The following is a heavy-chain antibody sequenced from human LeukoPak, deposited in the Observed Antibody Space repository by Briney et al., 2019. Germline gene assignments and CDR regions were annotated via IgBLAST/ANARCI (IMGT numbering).Heavy chain of an antibody. CDR3: ARANGSGSYYPFDY. CDR1: GYTFTGYY. D-gene: IGHD3-10*01. V-gene: IGHV1-2*02. Sequence: ASVKVSCKASGYTFTGYYMHWVRQAPGQGLEWMGWINPSSGGTNYAQKFQGRVTMTRDTSISTAYMELSRPRSDDTAVYYCARANGSGSYYPFDYWGQGTLVTVSS. CDR2: INPSSGGT. J-gene: IGHJ4*02.